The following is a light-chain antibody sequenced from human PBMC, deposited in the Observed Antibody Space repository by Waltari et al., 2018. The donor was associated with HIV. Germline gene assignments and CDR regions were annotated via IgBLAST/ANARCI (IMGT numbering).Light chain of an antibody. Sequence: QSALTQPASVSGSPGQSITISCTGSTSDVGDYNHVSWYQQQPGKAPKLLISEVSDRSSGFSPRFAGSKSGTTASLTISGLQFQDEADYYCSSFSATATYVFGTGTKVTVL. CDR2: EVS. V-gene: IGLV2-14*01. J-gene: IGLJ1*01. CDR1: TSDVGDYNH. CDR3: SSFSATATYV.